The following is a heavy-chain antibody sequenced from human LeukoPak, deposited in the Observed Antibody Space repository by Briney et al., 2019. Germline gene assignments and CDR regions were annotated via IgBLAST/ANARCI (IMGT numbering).Heavy chain of an antibody. V-gene: IGHV4-39*01. CDR2: IYSGGST. CDR3: ARHSRSGSGGYENAFDI. CDR1: GGSISSSSYY. Sequence: SETLSLTCTVSGGSISSSSYYWDWIRQSPGKGLEWIGNIYSGGSTYYTPSLKSRVTISVDTSKNQFSLKLSSVTAADTAIYFCARHSRSGSGGYENAFDIWAKGQWSPSLQ. D-gene: IGHD5-12*01. J-gene: IGHJ3*02.